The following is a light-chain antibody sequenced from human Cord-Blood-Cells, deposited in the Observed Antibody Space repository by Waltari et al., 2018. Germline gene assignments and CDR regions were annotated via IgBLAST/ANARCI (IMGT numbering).Light chain of an antibody. CDR1: QSISSY. Sequence: DRVTITCRASQSISSYLNWYQQKPGKAPKLLIYAASSLQSVVPSRFSGSGSGTDFTLTISSLQPEDFATYYCQQSYSTLRTFGQGTKVEIK. CDR2: AAS. CDR3: QQSYSTLRT. J-gene: IGKJ1*01. V-gene: IGKV1-39*01.